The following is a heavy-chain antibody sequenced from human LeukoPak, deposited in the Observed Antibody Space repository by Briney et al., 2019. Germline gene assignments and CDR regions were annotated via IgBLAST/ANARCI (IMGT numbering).Heavy chain of an antibody. D-gene: IGHD6-19*01. CDR2: ISGSGGST. J-gene: IGHJ6*03. CDR1: GFTFSSYG. Sequence: PGGSLRLSCAASGFTFSSYGMSWVRQAPGKGLEWVSAISGSGGSTYYADSVKGRFTISRDDSKNTLYLQMNSLRAEDTAVYYCAKDSHSSGWYAFYYYYMDVWGKGTTVTISS. CDR3: AKDSHSSGWYAFYYYYMDV. V-gene: IGHV3-23*01.